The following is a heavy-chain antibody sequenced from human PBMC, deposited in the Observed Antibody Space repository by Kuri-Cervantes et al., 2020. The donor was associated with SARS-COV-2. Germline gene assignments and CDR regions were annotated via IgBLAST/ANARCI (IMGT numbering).Heavy chain of an antibody. CDR2: INHSGST. D-gene: IGHD6-13*01. V-gene: IGHV4-34*01. CDR3: ARAELGLGWFFDL. J-gene: IGHJ2*01. Sequence: SCEVYGGSLSYYYWSWVRQPPGKGLEWIGEINHSGSTNYNPSLKSRVTISGDTSKNQFSLKLSSVTAADTAVYYCARAELGLGWFFDLWGRGTLVTVSS. CDR1: GGSLSYYY.